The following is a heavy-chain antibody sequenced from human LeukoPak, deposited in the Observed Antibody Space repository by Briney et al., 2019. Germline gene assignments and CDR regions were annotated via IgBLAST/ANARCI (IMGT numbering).Heavy chain of an antibody. CDR3: TATSGSGLDHFFC. J-gene: IGHJ4*02. V-gene: IGHV1-58*02. Sequence: PVRLSCKASGFTFTSSAMRWVRQARGQRLEWIGWIVVGSGNTNYAQKFQERVTITRDMSTSTAYMELSSLRSEDTAVYYCTATSGSGLDHFFCWGERTLVTVSS. CDR1: GFTFTSSA. CDR2: IVVGSGNT. D-gene: IGHD6-19*01.